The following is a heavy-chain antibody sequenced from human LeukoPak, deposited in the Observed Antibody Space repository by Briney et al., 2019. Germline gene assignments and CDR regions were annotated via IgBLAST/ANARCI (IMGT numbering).Heavy chain of an antibody. D-gene: IGHD6-19*01. CDR2: ISSSSSTI. J-gene: IGHJ4*02. V-gene: IGHV3-48*01. CDR1: GFTFSTYN. CDR3: ARARRSGWFAPGEF. Sequence: PGGSLRLSCAASGFTFSTYNMNWVRQAPGKGLEWVSYISSSSSTIYYADSVKGRFTISRDNAKNSLYMQMNSLRAEDTAVYYWARARRSGWFAPGEFWGQGTLVTGSS.